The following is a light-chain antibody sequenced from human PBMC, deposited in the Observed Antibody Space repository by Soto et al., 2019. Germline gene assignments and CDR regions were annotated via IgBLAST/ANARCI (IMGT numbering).Light chain of an antibody. CDR3: SSYTISSTYV. V-gene: IGLV2-14*01. Sequence: QSALTQPASVSGSTGQSITISCTGASSDIGAYNYVSWYQQHPGKAPKLMIYDVSNRPSGISDRFSGSKSGNTASLTISGLQAEDEADYFCSSYTISSTYVFGTGTKVTVL. J-gene: IGLJ1*01. CDR2: DVS. CDR1: SSDIGAYNY.